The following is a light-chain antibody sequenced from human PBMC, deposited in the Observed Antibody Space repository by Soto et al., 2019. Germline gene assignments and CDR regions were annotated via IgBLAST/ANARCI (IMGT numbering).Light chain of an antibody. CDR3: QQNGTPPLT. CDR2: DAS. V-gene: IGKV3-20*01. CDR1: QSVSSSY. J-gene: IGKJ5*01. Sequence: EIVLTQSPGTLSLSPGEGASLFCRASQSVSSSYLAWYQQKPGQAPRLLIYDASNRATGIPDRFSGSGSGTDFTLTISRLEPEDFAVYYCQQNGTPPLTFGQGTRLEIK.